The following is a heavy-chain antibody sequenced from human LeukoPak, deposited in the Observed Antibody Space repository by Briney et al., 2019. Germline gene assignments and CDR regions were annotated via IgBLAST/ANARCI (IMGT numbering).Heavy chain of an antibody. CDR3: ARSVPLPFYYYMDV. D-gene: IGHD2-15*01. Sequence: GGSLRLSCAASGFTFSSYPMHWVRQAPGKGLEWVALISYDGTNKYYADSVKGRFAISRDNSKNTLYLQMNSLRAEDTAVYYCARSVPLPFYYYMDVRGKGTTVTVSS. J-gene: IGHJ6*03. CDR2: ISYDGTNK. CDR1: GFTFSSYP. V-gene: IGHV3-30*01.